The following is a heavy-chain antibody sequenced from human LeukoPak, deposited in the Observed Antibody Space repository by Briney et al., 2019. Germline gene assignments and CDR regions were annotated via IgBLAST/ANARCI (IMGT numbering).Heavy chain of an antibody. V-gene: IGHV3-23*01. Sequence: GGSLRLSCAASGFTFSSYAMSWVRQAPGKGLEWVSAISGSGGSTYCADSVKGRFTISRDNSKNTLYLQMNSLRAEDTAVYYCAKVIAAAGTRVYYFDYWGQGTLVTVSS. CDR3: AKVIAAAGTRVYYFDY. CDR1: GFTFSSYA. J-gene: IGHJ4*02. CDR2: ISGSGGST. D-gene: IGHD6-13*01.